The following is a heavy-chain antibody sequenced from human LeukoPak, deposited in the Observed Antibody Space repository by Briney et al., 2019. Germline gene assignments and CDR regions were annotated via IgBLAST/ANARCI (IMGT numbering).Heavy chain of an antibody. V-gene: IGHV3-49*03. CDR2: IRSKAYGGTT. J-gene: IGHJ4*02. CDR1: GFTFGDYA. Sequence: PGGSLRLSCTASGFTFGDYAMSWFRQAPGKGLEWVGFIRSKAYGGTTEYAASVKGRFTISRDDSKSIAYLQMNSLKTKDTAVYYCTRDVLRFLEWLSPSPPFDYWGQGTLVTVSS. D-gene: IGHD3-3*01. CDR3: TRDVLRFLEWLSPSPPFDY.